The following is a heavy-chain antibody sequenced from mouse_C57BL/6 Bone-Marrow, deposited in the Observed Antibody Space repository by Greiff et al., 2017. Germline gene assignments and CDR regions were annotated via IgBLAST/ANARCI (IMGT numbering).Heavy chain of an antibody. V-gene: IGHV5-9-1*02. CDR3: TREGLGPAMDY. CDR2: ISSGGDYI. Sequence: EVKLMESGEGLVKPGGSLKLSCAASGFTFSSYAMSWVRQTPEKRLEWVAYISSGGDYIYYADTVKGRFTISRDNARNTLYLQMSSLKSEDTAMYYCTREGLGPAMDYWGQGTSVTVSS. J-gene: IGHJ4*01. CDR1: GFTFSSYA. D-gene: IGHD4-1*01.